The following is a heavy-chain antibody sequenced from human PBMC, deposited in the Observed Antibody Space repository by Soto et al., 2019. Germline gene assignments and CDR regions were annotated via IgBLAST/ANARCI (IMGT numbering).Heavy chain of an antibody. CDR1: GDTFSSYA. CDR3: ARDGSGYRSRASPMDV. D-gene: IGHD3-22*01. Sequence: QVQLVQSGAEVKKPGSSVKVSCKASGDTFSSYAISWVRQAPGQGLEWMGGIIPIFGTANYAQKLQGRVTITADESTSTANMELSSLRSEDTAVYYCARDGSGYRSRASPMDVWGQGTTVTVSS. V-gene: IGHV1-69*01. J-gene: IGHJ6*02. CDR2: IIPIFGTA.